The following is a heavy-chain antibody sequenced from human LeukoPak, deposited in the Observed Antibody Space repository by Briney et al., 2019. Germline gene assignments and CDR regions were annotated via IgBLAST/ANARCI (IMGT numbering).Heavy chain of an antibody. J-gene: IGHJ4*02. D-gene: IGHD1-26*01. CDR3: AKDLRSSADSKMGAADY. Sequence: GGSLRLSCVVSGFTSSSYGMTWVRQAPGKGLEWVSYISSSGSTIYYADSVKGRFTISRDNAKNTLYLQMNSLRAEDTAVYYCAKDLRSSADSKMGAADYWGQGTLVTVSS. CDR2: ISSSGSTI. CDR1: GFTSSSYG. V-gene: IGHV3-48*04.